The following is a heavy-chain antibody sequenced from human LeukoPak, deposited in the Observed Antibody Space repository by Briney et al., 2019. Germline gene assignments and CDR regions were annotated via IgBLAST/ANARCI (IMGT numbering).Heavy chain of an antibody. D-gene: IGHD2-15*01. CDR2: ISAYNGNT. V-gene: IGHV1-18*01. Sequence: GASVKVSCKASGYTFTSYGISWVRQAPGQGLEWMGWISAYNGNTNYAQKLQGRVTMTTDTSTSTAYMELRSLRSDDTAVYYCARDRRSYCSGGGCDSGADYWGQGTLVTVSS. J-gene: IGHJ4*02. CDR3: ARDRRSYCSGGGCDSGADY. CDR1: GYTFTSYG.